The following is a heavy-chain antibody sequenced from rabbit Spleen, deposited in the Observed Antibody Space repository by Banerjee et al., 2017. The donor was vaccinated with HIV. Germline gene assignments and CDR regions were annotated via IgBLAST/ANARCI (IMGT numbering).Heavy chain of an antibody. V-gene: IGHV1S7*01. J-gene: IGHJ6*01. CDR1: GFAFTTYY. D-gene: IGHD4-1*01. CDR2: IDPVFGIA. CDR3: ARDANSGWDL. Sequence: QLKETGGGLVQPGGSLTLSCKASGFAFTTYYMSWVRQAPGRGLEWIGSIDPVFGIANYANWVNGRFTISRDNAQNTVDLQINSLTAADTATYFCARDANSGWDLWGQGTLVTVS.